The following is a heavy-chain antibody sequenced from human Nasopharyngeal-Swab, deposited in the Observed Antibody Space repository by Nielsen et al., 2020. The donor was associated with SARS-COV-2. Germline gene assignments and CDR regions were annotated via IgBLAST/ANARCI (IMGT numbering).Heavy chain of an antibody. V-gene: IGHV5-51*01. Sequence: KISCKGSGYSYTNYWIGWVRPMPGKGLEWMGLIYPGDSDTRYSPSFQGQVTNPADKSISKAYLQWSSLKASDTAMYYCARSPSQESSWLVGATTSTFDYWGQGTLVTVSS. J-gene: IGHJ4*02. D-gene: IGHD1-26*01. CDR1: GYSYTNYW. CDR3: ARSPSQESSWLVGATTSTFDY. CDR2: IYPGDSDT.